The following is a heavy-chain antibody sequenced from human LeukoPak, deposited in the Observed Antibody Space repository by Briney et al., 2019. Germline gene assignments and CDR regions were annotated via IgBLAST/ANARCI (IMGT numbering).Heavy chain of an antibody. J-gene: IGHJ4*02. CDR2: SNEDGSTT. CDR3: VRDLGGRSGH. CDR1: GFTFSSNW. D-gene: IGHD1-26*01. V-gene: IGHV3-74*01. Sequence: GTLRLSCAASGFTFSSNWMHWVRQAPGKGLVWVSRSNEDGSTTNYADSVKGRFTISRDNAKNTLYLQMNSLTAEDTAVYYCVRDLGGRSGHWGQGTLVTVSS.